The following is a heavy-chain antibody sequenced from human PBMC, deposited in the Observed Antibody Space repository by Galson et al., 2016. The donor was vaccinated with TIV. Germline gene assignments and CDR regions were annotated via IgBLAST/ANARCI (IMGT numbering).Heavy chain of an antibody. D-gene: IGHD3-22*01. V-gene: IGHV4-31*11. Sequence: TLSLTCDVSGGSINSAGYYWSWLRQPSGEGLEWIAYIHSSGITYYNPSLKSRVTLSVETSKSQFSLNLSSGTAADPAVYFWSRLFFFDTRNVLVGAFDGWGHGTMVSVSS. J-gene: IGHJ3*01. CDR3: SRLFFFDTRNVLVGAFDG. CDR2: IHSSGIT. CDR1: GGSINSAGYY.